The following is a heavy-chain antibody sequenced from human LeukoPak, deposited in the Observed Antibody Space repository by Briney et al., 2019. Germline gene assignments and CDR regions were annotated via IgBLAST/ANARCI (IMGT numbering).Heavy chain of an antibody. J-gene: IGHJ4*02. CDR1: GFTFSSYA. CDR3: AKHKDIVVVPAAFFDY. V-gene: IGHV3-23*01. Sequence: GGSLRLSCAASGFTFSSYAMSWVRQAPGKGLEWVSAISGSGGSTYYADSVKGRFTISRDNSKNTLYLQMNSLRAEDTAVYYCAKHKDIVVVPAAFFDYWGQGTLVTVSS. D-gene: IGHD2-2*01. CDR2: ISGSGGST.